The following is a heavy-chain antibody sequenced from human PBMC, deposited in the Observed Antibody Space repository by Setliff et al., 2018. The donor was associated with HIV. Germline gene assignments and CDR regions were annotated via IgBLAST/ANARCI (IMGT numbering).Heavy chain of an antibody. J-gene: IGHJ4*02. CDR2: INAGNGDT. D-gene: IGHD3-9*01. Sequence: ASVKVSCKASGYTFTSYAMLWVRQAPGQRLEWMGWINAGNGDTKYSQKFQGRVTITRDTSASTAYMEVSSLRSEDTAVYYCARGFLTDISDYWGQGTLVTVSS. CDR1: GYTFTSYA. CDR3: ARGFLTDISDY. V-gene: IGHV1-3*01.